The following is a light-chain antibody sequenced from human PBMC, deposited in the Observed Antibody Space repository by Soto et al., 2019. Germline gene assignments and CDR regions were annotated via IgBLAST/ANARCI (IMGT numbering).Light chain of an antibody. J-gene: IGKJ3*01. Sequence: DIQMTQSPTSLSASVGDRVTITCRASQGIRNFVAWYQQKPGKPPKLLIYAASTLQSGVPSRFSGSGSGTDLTLTINSLQHEDVATYSCQKYSSVPFFGPGTNVEI. CDR3: QKYSSVPF. CDR2: AAS. CDR1: QGIRNF. V-gene: IGKV1-27*01.